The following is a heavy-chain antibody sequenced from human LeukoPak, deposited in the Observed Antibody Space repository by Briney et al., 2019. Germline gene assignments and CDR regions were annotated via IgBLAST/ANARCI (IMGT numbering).Heavy chain of an antibody. J-gene: IGHJ4*02. D-gene: IGHD1-26*01. CDR2: ISGRDDNT. V-gene: IGHV3-23*01. CDR3: ARAGSIRFDY. CDR1: GFTFSSYA. Sequence: GGSLRLSCAASGFTFSSYAMSWVRQASGKGLEWVSGISGRDDNTYYADSVKGRFTISRDDSKNTLYLQMNSLRAEDTAVYYCARAGSIRFDYWGQGTLVTVSS.